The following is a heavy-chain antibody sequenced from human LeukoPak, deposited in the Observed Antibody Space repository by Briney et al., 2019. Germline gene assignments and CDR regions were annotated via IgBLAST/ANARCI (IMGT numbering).Heavy chain of an antibody. CDR3: TRDANWNPDY. D-gene: IGHD1-1*01. CDR2: ISWNSGSI. V-gene: IGHV3-23*01. CDR1: GFTFSSYA. Sequence: GGSLRLSCAASGFTFSSYAMSWVRQAPGKGLEWVSGISWNSGSIGYADSVKGRFTISRDNSKNTLYLQMNSLRAEDTAVYYCTRDANWNPDYWGQGTLVTVSS. J-gene: IGHJ4*02.